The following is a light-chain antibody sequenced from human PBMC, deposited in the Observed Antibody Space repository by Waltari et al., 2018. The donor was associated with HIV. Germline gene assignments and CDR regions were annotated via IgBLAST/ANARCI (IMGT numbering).Light chain of an antibody. CDR2: SAT. V-gene: IGKV1-39*01. CDR1: QTIGDY. J-gene: IGKJ3*01. Sequence: DIQLTQSPSPLSASVGDRVTITCRASQTIGDYVNWYQQKPGKPPKLLIYSATSLQPGVPSRFSGSGSGTDFAHTISSLQPEDFAIYYCEQIYTFPLFSFGPGTKVDIK. CDR3: EQIYTFPLFS.